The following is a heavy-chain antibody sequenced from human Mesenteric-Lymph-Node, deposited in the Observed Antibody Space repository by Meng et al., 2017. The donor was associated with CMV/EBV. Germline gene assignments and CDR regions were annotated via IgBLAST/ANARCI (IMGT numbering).Heavy chain of an antibody. CDR3: AKDRVKGEPDAFDI. V-gene: IGHV3-23*01. Sequence: GESLKISCAASGFTFSNYAMSWVRQAPGKGLEWVSAISGSGGSTYYADSVKGRFTISRDNSKNTLYLQMNSLRAEDTAVYYFAKDRVKGEPDAFDIWGQGTMVTVSS. D-gene: IGHD1-26*01. J-gene: IGHJ3*02. CDR2: ISGSGGST. CDR1: GFTFSNYA.